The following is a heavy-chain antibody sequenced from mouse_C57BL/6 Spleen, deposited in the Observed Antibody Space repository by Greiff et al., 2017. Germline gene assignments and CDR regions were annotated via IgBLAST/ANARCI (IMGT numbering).Heavy chain of an antibody. Sequence: QVQLQQSGPELVKPGASVQISCKASGYAFSSSWMNWVKQRPGKGLAWIGRIYPGDGETNYNGTLKGKATLTADKPSSTAYMQLSSLTSEVSAVYVCAYGSSYGGYFDYWGQGTTLTVSS. V-gene: IGHV1-82*01. J-gene: IGHJ2*01. CDR3: AYGSSYGGYFDY. CDR1: GYAFSSSW. CDR2: IYPGDGET. D-gene: IGHD1-1*01.